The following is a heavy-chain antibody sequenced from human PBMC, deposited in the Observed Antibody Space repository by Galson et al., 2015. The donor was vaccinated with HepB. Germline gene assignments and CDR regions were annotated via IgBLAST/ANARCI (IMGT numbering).Heavy chain of an antibody. CDR1: GLTFSDYS. V-gene: IGHV3-48*02. D-gene: IGHD1-26*01. J-gene: IGHJ3*01. CDR2: ISKSGDTI. Sequence: SLRLSCAASGLTFSDYSMHWVRQAPGKGLEWLAYISKSGDTIYYIDSVKGRFTMSRDNAKNSLYLQMNSLRDEDTALYYCAAGWASFGFDFWGQGTMVTVSS. CDR3: AAGWASFGFDF.